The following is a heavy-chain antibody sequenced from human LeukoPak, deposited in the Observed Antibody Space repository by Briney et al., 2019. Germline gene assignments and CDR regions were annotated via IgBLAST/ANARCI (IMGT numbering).Heavy chain of an antibody. V-gene: IGHV1-69*04. CDR1: GGTFSSYA. D-gene: IGHD6-13*01. CDR2: IIPILGIA. Sequence: SVKVSCKASGGTFSSYAISWVRQAPGQGLEWMGRIIPILGIANYAQKFQGRVTITADKSTSTAYMELSSLRSEDTAAYYCARDLTYSSSPGYWGQGTLVTVSS. CDR3: ARDLTYSSSPGY. J-gene: IGHJ4*02.